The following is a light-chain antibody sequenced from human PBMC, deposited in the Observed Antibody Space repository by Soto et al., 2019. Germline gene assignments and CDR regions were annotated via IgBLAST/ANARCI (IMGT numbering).Light chain of an antibody. J-gene: IGKJ1*01. CDR3: QQYGSSGT. V-gene: IGKV3-20*01. Sequence: EFVLTQSPATLSLSPVERATLSCRASQSVTSTYLAWYQQKPGQAPRLLIYGASSRAIGIPDRFSGSVSGSDFILTINRLEPEDFAVYYCQQYGSSGTFGQGTKV. CDR2: GAS. CDR1: QSVTSTY.